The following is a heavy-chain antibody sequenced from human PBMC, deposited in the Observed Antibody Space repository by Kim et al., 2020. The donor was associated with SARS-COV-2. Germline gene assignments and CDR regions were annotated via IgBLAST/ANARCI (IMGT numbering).Heavy chain of an antibody. CDR3: ARGSVTMIVVVTYGYYGMDV. J-gene: IGHJ6*02. D-gene: IGHD3-22*01. CDR1: GYTFTSYA. V-gene: IGHV1-3*01. Sequence: ASVKVSCKASGYTFTSYAMHWVRQAPGQRLEWMGWINAGNGNTKYSQKFQGRVTITRDTSASTAYMELSSLRSEDTAVYYCARGSVTMIVVVTYGYYGMDVWGQGTTVTVSS. CDR2: INAGNGNT.